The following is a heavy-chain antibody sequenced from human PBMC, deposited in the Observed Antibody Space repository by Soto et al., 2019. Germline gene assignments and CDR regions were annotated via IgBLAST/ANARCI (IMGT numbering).Heavy chain of an antibody. CDR2: ISPYNGNT. V-gene: IGHV1-18*01. Sequence: QVQLVQSGGEVKKPGASVKVSCKDSGYTFSNFGLSWVRQAPGQGLELMGWISPYNGNTNYAQKLQGRLTMTTDTATRTAQMEHMTMRLDDTAVYYCAKYSLGVPVTGGGFDSWGQGTLVTVSS. D-gene: IGHD2-2*01. J-gene: IGHJ4*02. CDR3: AKYSLGVPVTGGGFDS. CDR1: GYTFSNFG.